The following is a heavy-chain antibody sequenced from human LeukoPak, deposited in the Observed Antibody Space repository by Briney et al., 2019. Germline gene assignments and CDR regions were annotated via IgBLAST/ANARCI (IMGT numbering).Heavy chain of an antibody. D-gene: IGHD3-22*01. CDR2: IYSGGST. V-gene: IGHV3-53*01. CDR3: AREPPGNYDDSGHYYAYFDC. Sequence: GGSLRLSCAASGFTVSSTYMTWVRQAPGKGLEWVSIIYSGGSTSYADSVKGRFTISRDNSKNTLYLQMNSLRAEDTAVYYCAREPPGNYDDSGHYYAYFDCWGQGALVTVSS. J-gene: IGHJ4*02. CDR1: GFTVSSTY.